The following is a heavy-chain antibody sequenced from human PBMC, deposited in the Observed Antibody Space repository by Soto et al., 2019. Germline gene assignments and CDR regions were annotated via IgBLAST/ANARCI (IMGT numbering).Heavy chain of an antibody. CDR1: GFTFTSSA. CDR3: AAGRTAAGNYYYYYGMDV. D-gene: IGHD6-13*01. V-gene: IGHV1-58*01. CDR2: IVVGSGNT. Sequence: SVNVSCKASGFTFTSSAVQWVRQARGQRLEWIGWIVVGSGNTNYAQKFQERVTITRDMSTSTAYMELSSLRSEDTAVYYCAAGRTAAGNYYYYYGMDVWGQGTTVTVSS. J-gene: IGHJ6*02.